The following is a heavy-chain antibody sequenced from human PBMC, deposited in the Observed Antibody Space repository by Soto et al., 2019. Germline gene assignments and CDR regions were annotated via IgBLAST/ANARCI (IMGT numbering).Heavy chain of an antibody. CDR3: ARRIAAAGITPGFYYYGMDV. Sequence: ASVKVSCKASGYTFTSYGISWVRQAPGQGLEWMGWISAYNGNTNYAQKLQGRVTMTTETSTSTAYMELRSLRSDDTAVYYCARRIAAAGITPGFYYYGMDVWGQGTTVTVSS. D-gene: IGHD6-13*01. CDR2: ISAYNGNT. CDR1: GYTFTSYG. V-gene: IGHV1-18*01. J-gene: IGHJ6*02.